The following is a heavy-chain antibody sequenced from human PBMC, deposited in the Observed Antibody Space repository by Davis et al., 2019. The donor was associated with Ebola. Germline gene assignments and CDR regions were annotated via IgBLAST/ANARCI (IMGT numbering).Heavy chain of an antibody. Sequence: PGGSLRLSCAASGFIFRDYALHWVRQAPGKGLEWVSAISGNGGSTYYADSVKGRFTISRDNSKNTLYVQMNSLRAEDTAVYYCAIARNYYGSQPIDYWGQGILVTVSS. CDR1: GFIFRDYA. V-gene: IGHV3-23*01. CDR2: ISGNGGST. CDR3: AIARNYYGSQPIDY. J-gene: IGHJ4*02. D-gene: IGHD3-10*01.